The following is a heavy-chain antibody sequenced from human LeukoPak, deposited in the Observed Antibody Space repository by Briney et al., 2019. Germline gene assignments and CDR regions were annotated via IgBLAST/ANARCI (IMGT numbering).Heavy chain of an antibody. CDR2: IKSKTDGETT. Sequence: PGGSLRLSCAASGFTFSNAWMSWVRQAPGKGLEWVGRIKSKTDGETTDYAALVKGRFTISRADSKNTVYLQMNSLITEDTAVYYCTTDVGTMIVVVSNDGFDIWGQGTMVTVSS. J-gene: IGHJ3*02. CDR1: GFTFSNAW. CDR3: TTDVGTMIVVVSNDGFDI. V-gene: IGHV3-15*01. D-gene: IGHD3-22*01.